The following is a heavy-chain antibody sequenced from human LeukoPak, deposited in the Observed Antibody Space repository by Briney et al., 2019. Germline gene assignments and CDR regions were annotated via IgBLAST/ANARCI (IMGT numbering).Heavy chain of an antibody. D-gene: IGHD2-2*01. Sequence: GGSLRLSCAASGFTFSSYGMSWVRQAPGKGLEWVSAISGSGGSTYYADSVKGRFTISRDNSKNRLYLQMNSLRAEDTAVYYCARDSEDIVVVPAQKLNYYYYYMDVWGKGTTVTVSS. CDR3: ARDSEDIVVVPAQKLNYYYYYMDV. V-gene: IGHV3-23*01. CDR1: GFTFSSYG. J-gene: IGHJ6*03. CDR2: ISGSGGST.